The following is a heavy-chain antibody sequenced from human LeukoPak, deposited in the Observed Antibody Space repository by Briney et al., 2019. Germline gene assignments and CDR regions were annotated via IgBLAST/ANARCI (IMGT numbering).Heavy chain of an antibody. CDR2: FYYSGST. CDR3: ARGPGGYSYGYYFDY. D-gene: IGHD5-18*01. Sequence: PSETLSLTCAVSGGSISSYYWSWIRQPPGKGLEWIGLFYYSGSTNYNPSLKSRVTISVDTSKNHFSLKLSSVTAADTAVYYRARGPGGYSYGYYFDYWGQGTLVAVSS. V-gene: IGHV4-59*01. J-gene: IGHJ4*02. CDR1: GGSISSYY.